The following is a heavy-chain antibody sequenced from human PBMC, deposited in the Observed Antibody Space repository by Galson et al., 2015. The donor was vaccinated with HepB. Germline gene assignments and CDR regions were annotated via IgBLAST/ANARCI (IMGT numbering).Heavy chain of an antibody. CDR3: ARVGQWLVPEDY. D-gene: IGHD6-19*01. CDR1: RFTFSSYS. Sequence: SLRLSCAASRFTFSSYSMNWVRQAPGKGLEWVSSISSSSSYIYYADSVKGRFTISRDNAKNSLYLQMNSLRAEDTAVYYCARVGQWLVPEDYWGQGTLVTVSS. CDR2: ISSSSSYI. J-gene: IGHJ4*02. V-gene: IGHV3-21*01.